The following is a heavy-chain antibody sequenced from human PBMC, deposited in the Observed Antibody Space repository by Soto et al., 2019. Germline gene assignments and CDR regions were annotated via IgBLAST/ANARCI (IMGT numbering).Heavy chain of an antibody. CDR3: ARVPYP. CDR2: IYHSVST. J-gene: IGHJ5*02. Sequence: SETLSLTCTVSGGSFSSGGYSWSWIRQPPGKGLEWIGYIYHSVSTYYNPSLKSRVTISVDRSKNQFSLKLSSVTAADTAVYYCARVPYPWGQGTLVTVAS. CDR1: GGSFSSGGYS. V-gene: IGHV4-30-2*01.